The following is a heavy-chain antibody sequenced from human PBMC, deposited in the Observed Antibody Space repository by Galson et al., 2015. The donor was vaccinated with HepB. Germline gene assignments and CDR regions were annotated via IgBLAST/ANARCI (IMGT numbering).Heavy chain of an antibody. CDR3: ARGAYYGSGMDDWMDP. J-gene: IGHJ5*02. V-gene: IGHV3-30*03. D-gene: IGHD3-10*01. CDR2: ISFDGSTK. CDR1: GFTFTDYG. Sequence: SLRLSCAASGFTFTDYGLHWARQAPGKGLEWVAVISFDGSTKYYAAPVKARFTIPRDNSKNTIYLQMNNVTSEDTAFYHCARGAYYGSGMDDWMDPWGQGTLVTVSS.